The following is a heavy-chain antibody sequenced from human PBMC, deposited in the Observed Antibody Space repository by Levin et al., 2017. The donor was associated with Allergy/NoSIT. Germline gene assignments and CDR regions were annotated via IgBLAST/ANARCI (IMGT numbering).Heavy chain of an antibody. CDR3: AEAPGYSYGLDY. CDR2: IIPIFGTA. CDR1: GGTFSSYA. V-gene: IGHV1-69*13. D-gene: IGHD5-18*01. Sequence: SVKVSCKASGGTFSSYAISWVRQAPGQGLEWMGGIIPIFGTANYAQKFQGRVTITADESTSTAYMELSSLRSEDTAVYYCAEAPGYSYGLDYWGQGTLVTVSS. J-gene: IGHJ4*02.